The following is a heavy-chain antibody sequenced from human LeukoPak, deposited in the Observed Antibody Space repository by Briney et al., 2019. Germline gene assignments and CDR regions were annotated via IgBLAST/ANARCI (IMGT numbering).Heavy chain of an antibody. D-gene: IGHD5-12*01. V-gene: IGHV1-69*05. CDR2: IIPIFGTA. CDR3: ARLAGGYPWNYYYMDV. J-gene: IGHJ6*03. Sequence: GASVKVSCKASGGTFSSYAISWVRQAPGQGLEWMGGIIPIFGTANYAQKFQGRVTITTDESTSTAYMELSSLRSEDTAVYYCARLAGGYPWNYYYMDVWGKGTTVTVSS. CDR1: GGTFSSYA.